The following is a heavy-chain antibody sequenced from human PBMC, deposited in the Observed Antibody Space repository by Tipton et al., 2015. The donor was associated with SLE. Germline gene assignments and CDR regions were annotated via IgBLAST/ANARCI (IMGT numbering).Heavy chain of an antibody. Sequence: LRLSCTVSGGSISSYYWSWIRQPPGKGLEWIGYIYYSGSTNYNPSLKSRVTISVDTSKNQFSLKLSSVTAADTAVYYCARGGFGGESYWGQGTLVTVSS. D-gene: IGHD3-10*01. CDR2: IYYSGST. J-gene: IGHJ4*02. V-gene: IGHV4-59*12. CDR3: ARGGFGGESY. CDR1: GGSISSYY.